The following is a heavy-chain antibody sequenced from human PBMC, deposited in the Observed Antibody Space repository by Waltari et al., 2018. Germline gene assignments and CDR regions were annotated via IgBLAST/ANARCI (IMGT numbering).Heavy chain of an antibody. CDR2: IYTGGST. Sequence: QVQLQESGPGLVKPSETLSLTCTVSGGSISSYYWSWIRQPAGKGLERIGRIYTGGSTNSNPSPKSRVTMSVDTSKNQFSLKLSSVTAADTAVYYCARDGSSGWYGGLNYYYMDVWGKGTTVTVSS. V-gene: IGHV4-4*07. D-gene: IGHD6-19*01. CDR1: GGSISSYY. CDR3: ARDGSSGWYGGLNYYYMDV. J-gene: IGHJ6*03.